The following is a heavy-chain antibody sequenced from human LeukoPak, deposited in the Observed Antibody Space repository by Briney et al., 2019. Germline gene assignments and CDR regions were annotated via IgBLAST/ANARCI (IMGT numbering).Heavy chain of an antibody. Sequence: GGSLRLSCAASGFTFSSYAMSWVRQAPGKGLEWVSAIIGSAGSTYYADSVKGRFTISRDNSKNTLYLQMNSLRAEDTAVDYCAGNYGPYYFDYWGQGTLVTVSS. D-gene: IGHD3-10*01. J-gene: IGHJ4*02. CDR1: GFTFSSYA. V-gene: IGHV3-23*01. CDR2: IIGSAGST. CDR3: AGNYGPYYFDY.